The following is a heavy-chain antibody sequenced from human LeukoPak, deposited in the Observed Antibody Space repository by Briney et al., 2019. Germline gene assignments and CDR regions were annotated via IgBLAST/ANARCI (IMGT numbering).Heavy chain of an antibody. V-gene: IGHV3-7*03. CDR3: AKMTPDSSGYYDY. J-gene: IGHJ4*02. Sequence: GGSLRLSCAASGFSFSNYWMHWVRQPPGKGLEWVANIKQDGSEKYYVDSVKGRFTISRDNSKNTLYLQMNSLRAEDTAVYYCAKMTPDSSGYYDYWGQGTLVTVSS. D-gene: IGHD3-22*01. CDR1: GFSFSNYW. CDR2: IKQDGSEK.